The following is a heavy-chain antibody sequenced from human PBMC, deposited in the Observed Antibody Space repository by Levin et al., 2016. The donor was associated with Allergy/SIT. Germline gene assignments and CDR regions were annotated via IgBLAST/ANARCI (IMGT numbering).Heavy chain of an antibody. D-gene: IGHD2-15*01. J-gene: IGHJ5*02. Sequence: GALKISCAASGFTFSNHAMSWVRQAPGKGLEWVSVIYSGGGTYYADSVKARFTISRDNSKNTLYLQMYSLRAEDTAVYYCARGLCSGGSCYSNWFDPWGQGTLVTVSS. V-gene: IGHV3-66*02. CDR3: ARGLCSGGSCYSNWFDP. CDR2: IYSGGGT. CDR1: GFTFSNHA.